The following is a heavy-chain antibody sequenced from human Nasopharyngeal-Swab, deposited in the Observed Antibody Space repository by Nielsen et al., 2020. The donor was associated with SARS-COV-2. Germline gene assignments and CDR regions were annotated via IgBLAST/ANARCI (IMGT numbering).Heavy chain of an antibody. CDR3: ARHWAASSSGHYYGMDV. Sequence: GESLKISCKGSGYSFTSYWIGWVRQMPGKGLEWMGIIYPDDSDTRYSPSFQGQITISADKSISTAYLQWNSLKPSDTAMYYCARHWAASSSGHYYGMDVWGQGTTVTVSS. J-gene: IGHJ6*02. D-gene: IGHD6-6*01. V-gene: IGHV5-51*01. CDR1: GYSFTSYW. CDR2: IYPDDSDT.